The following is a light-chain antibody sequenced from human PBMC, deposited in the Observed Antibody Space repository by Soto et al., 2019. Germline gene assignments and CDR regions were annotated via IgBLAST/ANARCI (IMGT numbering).Light chain of an antibody. J-gene: IGKJ4*01. CDR3: QQYNSYPLT. CDR1: QTISSW. CDR2: KAS. Sequence: DIQMTQSPSTLSGSVGDRVTITFRASQTISSWLAWYQQKPGKAPKLLIYKASTLKSGVPSRFSGSGSGTEFTLIISSLQPDDFATYYCQQYNSYPLTFGGGTKVDIK. V-gene: IGKV1-5*03.